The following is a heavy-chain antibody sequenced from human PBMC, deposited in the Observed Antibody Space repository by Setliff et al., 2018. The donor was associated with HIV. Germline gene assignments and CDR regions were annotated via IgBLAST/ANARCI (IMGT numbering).Heavy chain of an antibody. J-gene: IGHJ6*02. CDR1: GYTFTGHY. CDR2: VNPNSGDA. D-gene: IGHD3-10*01. CDR3: ARNFGLSPSGKYYYYYGMDI. V-gene: IGHV1-2*02. Sequence: GASVKVSCKASGYTFTGHYLHWVRQAPGQGLKWLGWVNPNSGDAIYAQNFQGRVTMTRDTSINAAYMELRGLRSDDTAAYYCARNFGLSPSGKYYYYYGMDIWGQGTTVTVSS.